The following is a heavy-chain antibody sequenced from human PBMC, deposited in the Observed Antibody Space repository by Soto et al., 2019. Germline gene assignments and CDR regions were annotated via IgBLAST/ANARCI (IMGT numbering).Heavy chain of an antibody. CDR1: GGSISNSSNY. D-gene: IGHD1-7*01. J-gene: IGHJ5*02. V-gene: IGHV4-39*01. CDR3: ARRGVTGTTAYNWFDL. CDR2: IYYSGST. Sequence: TSETLSHTCTVSGGSISNSSNYWGWIRQPPGKGLEWIGSIYYSGSTYYNPSLKSRVTISVDTSKNQFSLKLSSVTAADTAVYYCARRGVTGTTAYNWFDLWGQGTLVTVSS.